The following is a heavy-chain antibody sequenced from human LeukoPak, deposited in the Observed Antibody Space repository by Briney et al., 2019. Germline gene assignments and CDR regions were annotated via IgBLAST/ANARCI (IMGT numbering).Heavy chain of an antibody. D-gene: IGHD1-26*01. CDR1: GFTFSSYA. CDR2: ISGSGGT. V-gene: IGHV3-23*01. CDR3: AKHNIVGGSPFDY. Sequence: GGSLRLSCAASGFTFSSYAMSWVRQAPGKGLELVSGISGSGGTYYADSVKGRFTISRDNSKNTLYLQMNSLRAEDTAVYYCAKHNIVGGSPFDYWGQGTLVTVSA. J-gene: IGHJ4*02.